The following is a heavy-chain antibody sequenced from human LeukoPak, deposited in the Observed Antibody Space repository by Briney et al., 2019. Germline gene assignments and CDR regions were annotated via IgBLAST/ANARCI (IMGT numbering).Heavy chain of an antibody. D-gene: IGHD5-12*01. CDR1: GFTVSTNY. CDR2: IYSGGTT. Sequence: GGSLRLSCAASGFTVSTNYITWVRQAPGKGLEWVSVIYSGGTTYYADSVKGRFSISRDDSKNTLYLQMNSLRAEDTAVYYCARYDYGRSGFDYWGQGTLVTVSS. V-gene: IGHV3-66*01. CDR3: ARYDYGRSGFDY. J-gene: IGHJ4*02.